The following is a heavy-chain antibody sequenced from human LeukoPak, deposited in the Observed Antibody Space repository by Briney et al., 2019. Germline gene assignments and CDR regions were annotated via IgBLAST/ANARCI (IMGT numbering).Heavy chain of an antibody. V-gene: IGHV1-69*01. J-gene: IGHJ6*03. CDR1: GGTFSSYA. D-gene: IGHD4-11*01. CDR3: ARPKGDYSNNYYYYYMDV. Sequence: SVKVSCKASGGTFSSYAISWVRQAPGQGLKWMGGIIPIFGTANYAHKFQGRVTITADESTSTAYMELSSLRSEDTAVYYCARPKGDYSNNYYYYYMDVWGKGTTVTVSS. CDR2: IIPIFGTA.